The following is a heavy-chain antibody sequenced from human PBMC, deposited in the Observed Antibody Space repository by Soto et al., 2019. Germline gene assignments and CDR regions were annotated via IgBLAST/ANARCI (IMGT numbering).Heavy chain of an antibody. CDR3: ARAAVGYSYPNAFDI. D-gene: IGHD5-18*01. CDR2: INPNSGGT. V-gene: IGHV1-2*02. J-gene: IGHJ3*02. Sequence: ASVKVSCKASGYTFIGYEMHWVRQAPGQGLEWMGWINPNSGGTNYAQKFQGRVTMTRDTSISTAYMELSRLRSDDTAVYYCARAAVGYSYPNAFDIWGQGTMVTVSS. CDR1: GYTFIGYE.